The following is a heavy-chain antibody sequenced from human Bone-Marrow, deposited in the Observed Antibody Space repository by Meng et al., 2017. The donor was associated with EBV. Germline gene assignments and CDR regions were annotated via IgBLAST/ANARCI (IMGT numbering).Heavy chain of an antibody. J-gene: IGHJ4*02. D-gene: IGHD4-17*01. CDR1: GFTFKNDG. CDR2: IWHDGKIK. Sequence: VHLVVMGGGVVQTGRPLTLSCAESGFTFKNDGMHWVRQAAGKGLEWVAVIWHDGKIKNYVDSVKGRFTISRDNSKNTLWLEMNSLRDEDTAVYFCARDPGQDYGIDYWGQGTLVTVSS. V-gene: IGHV3-33*01. CDR3: ARDPGQDYGIDY.